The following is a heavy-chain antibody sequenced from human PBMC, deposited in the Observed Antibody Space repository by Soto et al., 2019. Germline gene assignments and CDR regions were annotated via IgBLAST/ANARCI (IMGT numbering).Heavy chain of an antibody. CDR3: AREWELPNYYGMDV. D-gene: IGHD1-26*01. CDR2: IYSGGST. J-gene: IGHJ6*02. V-gene: IGHV3-53*01. CDR1: GFTVSSNY. Sequence: EVQLVESGGGLIQPGGSMRLSCAASGFTVSSNYMSWVRQAPGKGLEWVSVIYSGGSTYYADSVKGRFTISRDNSKNTGHLQMNSLRAEDTAVYYCAREWELPNYYGMDVWGQGNTVTVSS.